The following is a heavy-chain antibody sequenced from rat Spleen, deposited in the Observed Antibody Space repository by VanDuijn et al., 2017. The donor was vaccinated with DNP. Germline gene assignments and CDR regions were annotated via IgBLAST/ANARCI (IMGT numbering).Heavy chain of an antibody. J-gene: IGHJ4*01. CDR3: ARDRLGTMDA. CDR2: IWNTGGT. CDR1: GFSLIGYN. D-gene: IGHD5-1*01. Sequence: QVQLKESGPGLVQPSQTLSLTCTVAGFSLIGYNVHWVRQPPGKDLEWMGVIWNTGGTQYKSALKTRLSISKDTSKSQVFLKMNRLQTEDTATYYCARDRLGTMDAWGQGTSVTVSS. V-gene: IGHV2-41*01.